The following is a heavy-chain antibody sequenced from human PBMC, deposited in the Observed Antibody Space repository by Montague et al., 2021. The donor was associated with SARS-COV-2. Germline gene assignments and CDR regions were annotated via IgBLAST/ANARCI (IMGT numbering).Heavy chain of an antibody. CDR2: VTTSGTT. V-gene: IGHV4-4*07. Sequence: SETLSLTCAVSGGSITGFSWSWVRQPAGKGLEWIGRVTTSGTTNYSPSLRSRVTMSVDTSKNQFSLNLNSVTAAATAIYYCARTPTRPLSLDSWGQGTLVTVSS. J-gene: IGHJ4*02. D-gene: IGHD6-6*01. CDR1: GGSITGFS. CDR3: ARTPTRPLSLDS.